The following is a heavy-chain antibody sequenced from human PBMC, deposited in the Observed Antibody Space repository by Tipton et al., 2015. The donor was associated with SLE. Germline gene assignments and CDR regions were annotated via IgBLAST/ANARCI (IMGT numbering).Heavy chain of an antibody. V-gene: IGHV3-15*01. Sequence: GSLRLSCAASGFTFSSYAMSWVRQAPGKGLEWVGRIKTKFESGPIDYAAPVKGRSTISRDDSRNTLYLQMNSLKIEDTGVYFCATRAGRTRHQPYYYYYYVDVWGKGTSVTVSS. J-gene: IGHJ6*03. CDR2: IKTKFESGPI. CDR1: GFTFSSYA. CDR3: ATRAGRTRHQPYYYYYYVDV. D-gene: IGHD6-6*01.